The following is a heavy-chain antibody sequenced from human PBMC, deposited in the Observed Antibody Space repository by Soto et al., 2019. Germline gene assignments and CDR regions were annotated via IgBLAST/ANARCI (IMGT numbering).Heavy chain of an antibody. CDR1: GGSFSGYY. CDR2: INHSGST. V-gene: IGHV4-34*01. J-gene: IGHJ5*02. Sequence: SETLSLTCAVYGGSFSGYYWSWIRQPPGKGLEWIGEINHSGSTNYNPSLKSRVTISVDTSKNQFSLELSSVTAADTAVYYCARSTGPRALYDFWSGYYLKPNWFDPWGQGTLVTVSS. CDR3: ARSTGPRALYDFWSGYYLKPNWFDP. D-gene: IGHD3-3*01.